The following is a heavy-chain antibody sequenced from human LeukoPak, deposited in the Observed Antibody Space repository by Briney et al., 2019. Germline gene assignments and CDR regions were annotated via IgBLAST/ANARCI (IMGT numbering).Heavy chain of an antibody. D-gene: IGHD5-24*01. CDR1: GGSIISYY. CDR3: ARGGGMGHYYYYMDV. Sequence: PSETLSLTCTVSGGSIISYYWSWIRQPPGKGLEWIGYIYYSGSTNYNPSLKSRVTISVDTSKNQFSLKLSSVAAADTAVYYCARGGGMGHYYYYMDVWGKGTTVTISS. CDR2: IYYSGST. J-gene: IGHJ6*03. V-gene: IGHV4-59*01.